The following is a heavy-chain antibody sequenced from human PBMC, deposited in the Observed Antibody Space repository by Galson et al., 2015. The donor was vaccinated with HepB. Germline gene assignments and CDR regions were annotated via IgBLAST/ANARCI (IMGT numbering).Heavy chain of an antibody. CDR3: ATSDYGDYLYYFDY. V-gene: IGHV3-30*02. D-gene: IGHD4-17*01. J-gene: IGHJ4*02. CDR2: IRYDGSNK. Sequence: LRLSCAASGFTFSSYGMHWVRQAPGKGLEWVAFIRYDGSNKYYADSVKGRFTISRDNSKNTLYLQMNSLRAEDTAVYYCATSDYGDYLYYFDYWGQGTLVTVSS. CDR1: GFTFSSYG.